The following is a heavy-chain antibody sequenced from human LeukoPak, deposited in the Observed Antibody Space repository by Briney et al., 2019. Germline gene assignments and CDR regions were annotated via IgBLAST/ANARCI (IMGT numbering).Heavy chain of an antibody. D-gene: IGHD3-22*01. CDR3: ARVHTYYYDSSGYATGLYYFDY. J-gene: IGHJ4*02. V-gene: IGHV4-31*03. CDR1: GGSISSGGYY. CDR2: IYYSGST. Sequence: SQTLSLTCTVSGGSISSGGYYWSWIRQHPGKGLEGIGYIYYSGSTYYNPSLKSRVTISVDTSKNQFSLKLSSVTAADTAVYYCARVHTYYYDSSGYATGLYYFDYWGQGTLVTASS.